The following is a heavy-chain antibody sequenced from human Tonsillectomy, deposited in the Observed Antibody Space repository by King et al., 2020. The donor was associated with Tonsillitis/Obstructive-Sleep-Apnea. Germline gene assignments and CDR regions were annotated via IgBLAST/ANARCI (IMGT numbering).Heavy chain of an antibody. D-gene: IGHD3-3*01. J-gene: IGHJ4*02. Sequence: QLQESRPGLVKPSETLSLTCTVSGGSVSSGSYYWSWIRQPPGKGLEWIGYIYYSGSTNYNPSLKSRVTISVDTSKNQFSLKLSSVTAAATAVYYCARRKGTIVGVEERDYWGQGTLVTVSS. CDR3: ARRKGTIVGVEERDY. V-gene: IGHV4-61*01. CDR2: IYYSGST. CDR1: GGSVSSGSYY.